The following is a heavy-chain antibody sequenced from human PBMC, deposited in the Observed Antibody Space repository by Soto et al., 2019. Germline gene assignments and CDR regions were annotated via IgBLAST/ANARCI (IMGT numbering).Heavy chain of an antibody. Sequence: GASVKVSCKASGYTFTSYGISWVRQAPGQGLEWMGWISAYNGNTNYAQKLQGRVTMTTDTSTSTAYMELRSLRSDDTAVYYCARDQSTAMAPRLFDYWGQGTLVTVSS. CDR3: ARDQSTAMAPRLFDY. J-gene: IGHJ4*02. D-gene: IGHD5-18*01. CDR2: ISAYNGNT. V-gene: IGHV1-18*01. CDR1: GYTFTSYG.